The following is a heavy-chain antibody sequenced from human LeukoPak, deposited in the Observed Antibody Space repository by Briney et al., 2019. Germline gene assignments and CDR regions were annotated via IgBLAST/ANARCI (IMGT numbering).Heavy chain of an antibody. D-gene: IGHD1-26*01. J-gene: IGHJ4*02. V-gene: IGHV3-53*01. CDR1: GFTVSSNY. CDR2: IYSGGST. CDR3: ARGLSGSYHYFDY. Sequence: GGSLRLSCAVSGFTVSSNYMSWVRQAPGKGLEWVSVIYSGGSTYYADSVKGRFTISRDNSKNTLYLQVNSLRAEDTAMYYCARGLSGSYHYFDYWGQGTLVTVSS.